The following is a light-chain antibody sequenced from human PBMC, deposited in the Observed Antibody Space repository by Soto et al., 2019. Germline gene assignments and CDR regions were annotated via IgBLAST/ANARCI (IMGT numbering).Light chain of an antibody. CDR3: QQRSNWPLT. CDR1: QSVSSY. J-gene: IGKJ3*01. V-gene: IGKV3-11*01. Sequence: EIVLTQSPATLPLSPGERATLSCRASQSVSSYLAWYQQKPGQAPRLLIYDASNRATGIPARFSGSGSGTDFTLIISSLEPEDFAVYYCQQRSNWPLTFGPGTKVDIK. CDR2: DAS.